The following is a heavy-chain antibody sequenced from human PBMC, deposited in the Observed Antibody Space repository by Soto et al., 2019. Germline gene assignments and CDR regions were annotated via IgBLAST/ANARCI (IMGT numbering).Heavy chain of an antibody. D-gene: IGHD3-16*02. CDR2: ISGSGVNT. J-gene: IGHJ4*02. CDR3: ANDSQYRFTYYFDD. Sequence: EVQLLESGGGLVQPGGSLRLSCAASGFTFSTYAMSWVRQAPGKGLEWVSAISGSGVNTYYADSVKGRFTISRDNSKNTLYLQMNSLRAEDTAVYYCANDSQYRFTYYFDDWGQGTLVTVSS. CDR1: GFTFSTYA. V-gene: IGHV3-23*01.